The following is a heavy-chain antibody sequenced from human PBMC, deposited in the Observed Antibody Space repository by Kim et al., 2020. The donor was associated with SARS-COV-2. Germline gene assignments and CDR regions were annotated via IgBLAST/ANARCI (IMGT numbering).Heavy chain of an antibody. V-gene: IGHV4-59*09. Sequence: IYYRGSTNYNPSLKRRLTISVDTSKNQFSLKLSSVTAADTAVYYCARGFDLWGRGTLVTVSS. J-gene: IGHJ2*01. CDR2: IYYRGST. CDR3: ARGFDL.